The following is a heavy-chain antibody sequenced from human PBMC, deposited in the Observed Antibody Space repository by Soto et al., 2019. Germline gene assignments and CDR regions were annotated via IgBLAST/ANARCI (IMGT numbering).Heavy chain of an antibody. CDR2: IHYSGST. D-gene: IGHD1-26*01. J-gene: IGHJ4*02. CDR3: ARYTDTYYSY. V-gene: IGHV4-59*01. Sequence: SETLSLTCTVSGGPISGYYWSWVRQPPGKGLEWIGYIHYSGSTKYNPPLKSRVTMSVDTSKNQFSLSLISLTAADTAVYYCARYTDTYYSYWGQGTPVTVSS. CDR1: GGPISGYY.